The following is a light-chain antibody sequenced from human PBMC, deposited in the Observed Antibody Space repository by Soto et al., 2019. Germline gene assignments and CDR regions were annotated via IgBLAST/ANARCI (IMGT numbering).Light chain of an antibody. Sequence: EIVLTQSPGTLSLSPGERATLSCRASQSFSRSYLAWYQQKPGQAPRLLIYGASSRATGIPDRFSGSGSGTDFTLTISRLEPEDFAVYYCQQYGSSPFTFGPGTKVDIK. CDR3: QQYGSSPFT. CDR2: GAS. J-gene: IGKJ3*01. V-gene: IGKV3-20*01. CDR1: QSFSRSY.